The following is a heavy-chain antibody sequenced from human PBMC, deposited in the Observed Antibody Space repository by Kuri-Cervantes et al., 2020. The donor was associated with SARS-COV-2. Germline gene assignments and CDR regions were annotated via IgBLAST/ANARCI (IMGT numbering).Heavy chain of an antibody. CDR2: IYYSGST. D-gene: IGHD6-19*01. V-gene: IGHV4-38-2*01. CDR1: GYSISSGYY. Sequence: SETLSLTCAVSGYSISSGYYWGWIRQPPGKGLEWIGSIYYSGSTYYNPSLKSRVTISVDTSKNQFSLKLSSVTAADTAVYYCARLSSGWHYYFDYWGQGTLVTVSS. J-gene: IGHJ4*02. CDR3: ARLSSGWHYYFDY.